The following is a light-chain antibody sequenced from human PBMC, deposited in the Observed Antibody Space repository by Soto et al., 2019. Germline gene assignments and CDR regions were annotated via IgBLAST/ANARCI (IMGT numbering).Light chain of an antibody. CDR1: SSDIGAYDY. J-gene: IGLJ1*01. Sequence: QSALTQPASLSGSPGQSITISCTGTSSDIGAYDYVSWFQQHPGKAPKLMISEVNNRPSGVSNRFSGSKSGNTAYLTISGLQVEDEADYYCAAWDDSLNGYVFGTGTKVTVL. CDR2: EVN. CDR3: AAWDDSLNGYV. V-gene: IGLV2-14*01.